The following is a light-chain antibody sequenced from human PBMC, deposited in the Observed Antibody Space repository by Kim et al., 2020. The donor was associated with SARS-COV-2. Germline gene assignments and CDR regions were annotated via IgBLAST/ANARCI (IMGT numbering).Light chain of an antibody. CDR2: GAS. V-gene: IGKV3-20*01. Sequence: SLSPRERVTLSCSASQSVSSSYLAWYQQKPGQAPRLLIYGASSRATGIPDRFSGSGSGTDFTLTISRLEPEDFAVYYCHQYGGSLFGGGTKVDIK. CDR3: HQYGGSL. CDR1: QSVSSSY. J-gene: IGKJ4*01.